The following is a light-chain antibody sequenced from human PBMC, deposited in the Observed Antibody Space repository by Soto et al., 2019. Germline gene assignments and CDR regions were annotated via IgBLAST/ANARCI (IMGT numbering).Light chain of an antibody. CDR2: EAN. J-gene: IGLJ2*01. Sequence: SALTQPASVSGSPGQSITISCTGSSSDVGSHNLVSWYQQYPGKAPKLMIFEANKRPSGVSNRFSGSKSGNTASLTVSGLQADDEADYYCCSYVGTSTIFGGGTKLTVL. CDR1: SSDVGSHNL. V-gene: IGLV2-23*01. CDR3: CSYVGTSTI.